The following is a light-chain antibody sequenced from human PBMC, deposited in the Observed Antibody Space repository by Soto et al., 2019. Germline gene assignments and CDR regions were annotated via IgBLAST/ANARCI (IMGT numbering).Light chain of an antibody. CDR2: KAS. Sequence: DIQMTQSPSTLSAAVGDRVTITCRARQSIRTWLAWYQQKPGKAPKLLIYKASSLEGGVTSRFSGSGSGTEFNITIISLQPDDCATYFCQQYNPYPLTFGGGTTVEIK. CDR3: QQYNPYPLT. V-gene: IGKV1-5*03. J-gene: IGKJ4*01. CDR1: QSIRTW.